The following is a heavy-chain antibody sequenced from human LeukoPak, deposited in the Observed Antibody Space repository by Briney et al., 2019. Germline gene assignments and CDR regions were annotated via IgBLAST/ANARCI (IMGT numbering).Heavy chain of an antibody. V-gene: IGHV3-48*03. J-gene: IGHJ6*04. CDR1: GFTFSSYE. CDR3: AELGITMIGGV. D-gene: IGHD3-10*02. Sequence: GGSLRLSCAASGFTFSSYEMNWVRQAPGKGLEWVSYISSSGSTIYYADSVKGRFTTSRDNAKNSLYLQMNSLRAEDTAVYYCAELGITMIGGVWGKGTTVTISS. CDR2: ISSSGSTI.